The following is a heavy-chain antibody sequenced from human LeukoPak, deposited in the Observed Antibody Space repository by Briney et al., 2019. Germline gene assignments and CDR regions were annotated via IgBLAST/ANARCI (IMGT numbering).Heavy chain of an antibody. CDR3: ARSVGATTSVDY. Sequence: ASVKVSCKASGGTFSSYAISWVRQAPGQGLEWMGRIIPILGIANYAQKFQGRVTITADKSTSTAYMELSSPRSEDTAVYYCARSVGATTSVDYWGQGTLVTVSS. J-gene: IGHJ4*02. D-gene: IGHD1-26*01. CDR1: GGTFSSYA. CDR2: IIPILGIA. V-gene: IGHV1-69*04.